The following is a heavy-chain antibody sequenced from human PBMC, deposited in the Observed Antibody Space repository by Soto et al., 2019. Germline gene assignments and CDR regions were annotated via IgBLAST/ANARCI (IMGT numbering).Heavy chain of an antibody. V-gene: IGHV3-72*01. D-gene: IGHD1-26*01. CDR2: SRNKSNRYST. CDR3: TRYCRNYYRSLDY. J-gene: IGHJ4*02. Sequence: EVQLVEYGGGLVQPGGSLRLSCAVSGFTFSDYYMDWVRKAPGKGLEWVGRSRNKSNRYSTEYAASVQGRVTISRDESKNSLFLQRNSLQTSDTALYYCTRYCRNYYRSLDYWGQGTLVTVSS. CDR1: GFTFSDYY.